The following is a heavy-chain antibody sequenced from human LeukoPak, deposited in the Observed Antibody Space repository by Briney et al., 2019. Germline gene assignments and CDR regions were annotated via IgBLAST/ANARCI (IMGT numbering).Heavy chain of an antibody. CDR1: GYGITNFD. J-gene: IGHJ6*02. D-gene: IGHD2-8*01. V-gene: IGHV1-8*01. CDR2: MNPNSGST. Sequence: ASVKVSCQACGYGITNFDINWVRQAGGQGLEWMGWMNPNSGSTGFAQKFQGRVTMTKNISISTAYKEISSLRSEDTAVYYCAKWRVGLDVWGQGTTVTVSS. CDR3: AKWRVGLDV.